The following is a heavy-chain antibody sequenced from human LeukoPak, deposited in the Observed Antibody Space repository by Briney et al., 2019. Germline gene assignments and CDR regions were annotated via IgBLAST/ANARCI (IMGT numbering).Heavy chain of an antibody. CDR1: SFYFIGTW. CDR2: IKSNSAGGTA. V-gene: IGHV3-15*01. D-gene: IGHD2-2*01. Sequence: PGGSLRLSCAASSFYFIGTWMTWIRQAPGKGLEWVGRIKSNSAGGTADYAAPVQGRFTISRDDSKDTLYLQMNSLKTEDTAVYYCVAVASHYLRGGSCHYYIYWGQGTLVTVSS. CDR3: VAVASHYLRGGSCHYYIY. J-gene: IGHJ4*02.